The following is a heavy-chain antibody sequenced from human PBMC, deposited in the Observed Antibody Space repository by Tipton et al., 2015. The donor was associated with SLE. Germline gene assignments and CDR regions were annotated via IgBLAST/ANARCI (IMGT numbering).Heavy chain of an antibody. CDR1: GGSISNFY. J-gene: IGHJ1*01. Sequence: TLSLTCIVSGGSISNFYWSWIRQPAGKGLEWIGRMYTGGNTNYNPSLKSRVTMSLDTAKNQFYLKLSSVTAADTAVYYCAKNGDYSSPPEYFQHWGQGTLVTVSS. CDR2: MYTGGNT. V-gene: IGHV4-4*07. CDR3: AKNGDYSSPPEYFQH. D-gene: IGHD6-19*01.